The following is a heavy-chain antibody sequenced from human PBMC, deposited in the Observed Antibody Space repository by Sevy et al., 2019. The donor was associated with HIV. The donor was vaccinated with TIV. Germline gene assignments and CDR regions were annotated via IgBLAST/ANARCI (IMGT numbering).Heavy chain of an antibody. D-gene: IGHD1-26*01. CDR1: GYSISSGYY. CDR3: ARSYSGSYRGDDACDI. V-gene: IGHV4-38-2*02. J-gene: IGHJ3*02. Sequence: SETLSLTCTVSGYSISSGYYWGWIRQPPGKGLEWIGSIYRSGSTSYNPSLKSRVTISVDTSKNKFSLKLSSVTAADTAVYYCARSYSGSYRGDDACDIWGQGTMVTVSS. CDR2: IYRSGST.